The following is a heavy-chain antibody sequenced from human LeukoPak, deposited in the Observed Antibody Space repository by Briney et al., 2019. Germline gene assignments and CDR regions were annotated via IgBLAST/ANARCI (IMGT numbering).Heavy chain of an antibody. CDR3: ARPRIRDGYKNFKDNYFDY. V-gene: IGHV1-46*01. Sequence: ASVKVSCKASGYTFTSYYMHWVRQAPGQGLEGMGIINPSGGSTSYAQKFQGRVTMTRDTSTSTVYMELSSLRSEDTAVYYCARPRIRDGYKNFKDNYFDYWGQGTLVTVSS. CDR2: INPSGGST. J-gene: IGHJ4*02. CDR1: GYTFTSYY. D-gene: IGHD5-24*01.